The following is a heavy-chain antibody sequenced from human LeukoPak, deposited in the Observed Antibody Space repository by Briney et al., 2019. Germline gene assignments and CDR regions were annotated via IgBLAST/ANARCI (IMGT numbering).Heavy chain of an antibody. J-gene: IGHJ4*02. D-gene: IGHD3-10*01. CDR1: GYTFTSYG. Sequence: ASVKVSCKASGYTFTSYGISWVRQAPGHGLQWMGWISGSTGNTNYAQIVQGRVSMTTDTSTNTAYMELRSLTVDDTAVYYCARAGRGTYYYFDVWGQGTLVTVSS. CDR2: ISGSTGNT. V-gene: IGHV1-18*01. CDR3: ARAGRGTYYYFDV.